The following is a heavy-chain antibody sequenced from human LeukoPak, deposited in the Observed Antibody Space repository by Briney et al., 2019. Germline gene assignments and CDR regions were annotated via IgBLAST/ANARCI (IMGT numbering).Heavy chain of an antibody. J-gene: IGHJ4*02. V-gene: IGHV3-23*01. CDR1: GFTFDSHA. Sequence: GGSLRLSCAASGFTFDSHAMSWVRQGPGKGLEWVSSVTRGGATTWYADSVKGRFTISRDNSKNTLYIQMNSLRAEDTAIYYCTRDHPDCRDISCLLFEYWGQGTLVTVSS. CDR2: VTRGGATT. D-gene: IGHD5-24*01. CDR3: TRDHPDCRDISCLLFEY.